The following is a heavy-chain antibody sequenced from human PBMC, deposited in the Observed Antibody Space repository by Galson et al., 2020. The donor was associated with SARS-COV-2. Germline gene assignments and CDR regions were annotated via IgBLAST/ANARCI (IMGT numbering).Heavy chain of an antibody. CDR2: IWYDGSNK. V-gene: IGHV3-33*01. CDR3: ARVVLRSWALDY. D-gene: IGHD3-22*01. J-gene: IGHJ4*02. Sequence: GGSLRLSCAASGFTFSSYGMHWVRQAPGNGLEWVAVIWYDGSNKYYADSVKGRFTISRDNSKNTLYLQMNSLRAEDTAVYYCARVVLRSWALDYWGQGTLVTVSS. CDR1: GFTFSSYG.